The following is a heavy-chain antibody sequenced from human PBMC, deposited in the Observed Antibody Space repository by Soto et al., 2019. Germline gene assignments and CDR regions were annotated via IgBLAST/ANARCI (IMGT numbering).Heavy chain of an antibody. J-gene: IGHJ5*02. D-gene: IGHD3-3*01. CDR1: GYTFTSYG. V-gene: IGHV1-18*01. CDR3: ARSVGGIRFLEWFTNWFDP. Sequence: ASVKVSCKASGYTFTSYGISWVRQAPGQGLEWMGWISAYNGNTNYAQKLQGRVTMTTDTSTSTAYMELRSLRSDDTAVYYCARSVGGIRFLEWFTNWFDPWGQGTLVTVSS. CDR2: ISAYNGNT.